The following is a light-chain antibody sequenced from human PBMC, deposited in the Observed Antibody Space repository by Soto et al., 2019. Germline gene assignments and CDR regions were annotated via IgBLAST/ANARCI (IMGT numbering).Light chain of an antibody. J-gene: IGKJ2*01. CDR3: QQQGT. Sequence: EIVLTQSPGTLSLSPGERATLSCMASRFLSSSYVVWYQQKPGQAPRLLIYAASRRATGIPDRFSGSGSATEYTLTISRLEPEDSAVYYCQQQGTFGQGTKLEIK. CDR1: RFLSSSY. V-gene: IGKV3-20*01. CDR2: AAS.